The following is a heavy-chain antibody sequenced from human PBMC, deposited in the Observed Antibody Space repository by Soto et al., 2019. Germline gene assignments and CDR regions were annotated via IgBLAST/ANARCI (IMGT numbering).Heavy chain of an antibody. CDR2: IRPDDADT. J-gene: IGHJ6*02. CDR1: EYSFTSYL. Sequence: PXESLKIYLAASEYSFTSYLVGWVRQAPGKGLEWMGVIRPDDADTKYIPSFGGHVTISADRSTNTAFLHLRRLEASDTATYFCSRKGFRKDYFEAADFWGHGTTVTVSS. D-gene: IGHD2-21*01. V-gene: IGHV5-51*01. CDR3: SRKGFRKDYFEAADF.